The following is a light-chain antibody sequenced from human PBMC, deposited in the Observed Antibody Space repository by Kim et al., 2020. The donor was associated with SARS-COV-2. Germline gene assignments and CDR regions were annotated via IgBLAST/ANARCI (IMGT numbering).Light chain of an antibody. CDR3: QSYDGSIIL. CDR1: GGGVASNY. CDR2: EDN. J-gene: IGLJ3*02. V-gene: IGLV6-57*02. Sequence: GKTVTISGTSTGGGVASNYVQWYQQRPAGVPTILIYEDNRGPSGVPARFSGSIDSSATSASLTISGLKTEEEADYCCQSYDGSIILFGGGTQLTVL.